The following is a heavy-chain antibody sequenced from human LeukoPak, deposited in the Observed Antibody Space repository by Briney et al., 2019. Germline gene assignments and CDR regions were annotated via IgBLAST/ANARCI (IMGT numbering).Heavy chain of an antibody. CDR3: AVSARLITMVRGVDGGFDY. Sequence: NASETLSLTCTVSGGSIGSYCWSWIRQPPGKGLEWIGEINHSGSTNYNPSLKSRVTISVDTSKNQFSLKLSSVTAADTAVYYCAVSARLITMVRGVDGGFDYWGQGTLVTVSS. CDR2: INHSGST. CDR1: GGSIGSYC. J-gene: IGHJ4*02. V-gene: IGHV4-34*01. D-gene: IGHD3-10*01.